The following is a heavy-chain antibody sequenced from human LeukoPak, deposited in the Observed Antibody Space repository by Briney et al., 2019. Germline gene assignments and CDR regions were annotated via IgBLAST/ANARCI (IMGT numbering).Heavy chain of an antibody. J-gene: IGHJ6*04. CDR1: GGTLSSYF. Sequence: TSLKVSCKADGGTLSSYFISWVRQTPGQGLEWMGKIIPVYGTTNYAQKFQGRVTITADRTSSTAYMELSSLRSEDTAVYYCARGVDVWGKGTAVTVSS. CDR3: ARGVDV. CDR2: IIPVYGTT. V-gene: IGHV1-69*06.